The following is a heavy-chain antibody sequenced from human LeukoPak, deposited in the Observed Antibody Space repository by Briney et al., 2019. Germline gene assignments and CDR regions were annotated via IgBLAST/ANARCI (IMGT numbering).Heavy chain of an antibody. CDR2: ISAYNGNT. V-gene: IGHV1-18*01. CDR3: ARESRRVLRYFDWSTYYGMDV. J-gene: IGHJ6*02. D-gene: IGHD3-9*01. Sequence: GASVKVSCKASGYTFTSYGISWVRQAPGQGLEWMGWISAYNGNTNYAQKLQGRVTMTTDTSTSTAYMELRSLRSDDTAVYYCARESRRVLRYFDWSTYYGMDVWGQGTTVTVSS. CDR1: GYTFTSYG.